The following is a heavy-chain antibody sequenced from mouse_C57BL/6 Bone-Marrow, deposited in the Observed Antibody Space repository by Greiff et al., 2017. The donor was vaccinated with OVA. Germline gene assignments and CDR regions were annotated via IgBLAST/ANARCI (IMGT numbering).Heavy chain of an antibody. CDR1: GFSLTSDG. CDR2: IWSGGST. Sequence: VQLQESGPGLVQPSQSLSITCTASGFSLTSDGVHWVRQSPGKGLEWLGVIWSGGSTDYNAAFISRLSISKDNSKSQVFFKMNSLQADDTAMYYCARNLGSTSGFAYWGQGTLVTVSA. CDR3: ARNLGSTSGFAY. J-gene: IGHJ3*01. V-gene: IGHV2-2*01.